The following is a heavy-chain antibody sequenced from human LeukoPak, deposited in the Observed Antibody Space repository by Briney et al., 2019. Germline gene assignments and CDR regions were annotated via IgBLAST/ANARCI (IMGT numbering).Heavy chain of an antibody. CDR2: IYPGDSDT. Sequence: GESLKISCKGSGYSFTSYWIGWVRQMPGKGLEWMGIIYPGDSDTRYSPSFQGQVTISADKSISTAYLQWSSLKASDTAMYYCAIAFSSGWYLGWFDPWGQGTLVTVSS. D-gene: IGHD6-19*01. CDR1: GYSFTSYW. J-gene: IGHJ5*02. V-gene: IGHV5-51*01. CDR3: AIAFSSGWYLGWFDP.